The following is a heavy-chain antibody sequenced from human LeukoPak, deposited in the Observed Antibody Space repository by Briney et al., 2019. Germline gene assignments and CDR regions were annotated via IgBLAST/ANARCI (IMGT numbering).Heavy chain of an antibody. Sequence: GSSVKVSCKASGGTFSSYAISWLRQAPGQGLEWMGRIIPILGIANYAQKLQGRVTMTTDTSTSTAYMELRSLRSDDTAVYYCARHDTSGPPSDDAFDIWGQGTMVTVSS. CDR3: ARHDTSGPPSDDAFDI. D-gene: IGHD3-22*01. V-gene: IGHV1-69*04. J-gene: IGHJ3*02. CDR2: IIPILGIA. CDR1: GGTFSSYA.